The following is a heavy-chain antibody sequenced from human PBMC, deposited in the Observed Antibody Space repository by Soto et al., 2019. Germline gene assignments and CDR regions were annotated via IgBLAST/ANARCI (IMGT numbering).Heavy chain of an antibody. CDR1: GFTFSSYA. Sequence: PGGSLRLSCAASGFTFSSYAMSWVRQAPGKGLEWVSAISGSGGSTYYADSVKGRFTISRDNSKNTLYLQMNSLRAEDTAVYYCAKADHEYGSGSYYNAASGYWGQGTLVTVSS. V-gene: IGHV3-23*01. J-gene: IGHJ4*02. D-gene: IGHD3-10*01. CDR3: AKADHEYGSGSYYNAASGY. CDR2: ISGSGGST.